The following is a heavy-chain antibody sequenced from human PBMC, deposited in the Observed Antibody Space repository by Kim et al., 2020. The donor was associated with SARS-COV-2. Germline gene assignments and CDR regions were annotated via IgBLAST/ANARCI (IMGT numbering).Heavy chain of an antibody. V-gene: IGHV3-9*01. CDR3: AKDGY. CDR2: ISWNSGSI. CDR1: GFTFDDYA. J-gene: IGHJ4*02. Sequence: GGSLRLSCAASGFTFDDYAMHWVRQAPGKGLEWVSGISWNSGSIGYADSVKGRFTISRDNAKNSLYLQMNSLRAEDTALYYCAKDGYWGQGTLVTVSS.